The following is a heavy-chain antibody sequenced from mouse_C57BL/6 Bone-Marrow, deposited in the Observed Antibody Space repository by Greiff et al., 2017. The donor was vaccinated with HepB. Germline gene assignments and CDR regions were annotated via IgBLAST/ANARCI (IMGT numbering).Heavy chain of an antibody. J-gene: IGHJ1*03. V-gene: IGHV7-3*01. Sequence: EVQGVESGGGLVQPGGSLSLSCAASGFTFTDYYMSWVRQPPGKALEWLGFIRNKADGYTTEYSASVKGRFTISRDNSQSILYLQMNALRADDSATYYGARCPSCGSRTYWYFDVWGTGTTVTVSS. D-gene: IGHD1-1*01. CDR1: GFTFTDYY. CDR2: IRNKADGYTT. CDR3: ARCPSCGSRTYWYFDV.